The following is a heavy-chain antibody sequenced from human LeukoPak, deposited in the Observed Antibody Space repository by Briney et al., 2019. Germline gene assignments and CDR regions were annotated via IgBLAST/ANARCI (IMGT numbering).Heavy chain of an antibody. CDR2: ISGGGGST. Sequence: GGSLRLSCAASGFTFTSYSMNWVRQAPGKGLEWVSTISGGGGSTYYADSVKGRFTISRDNSKNTLYLQVNSPRAEDTAVYYCAKEGKWDVTPFDYWGQGTLVTVS. CDR3: AKEGKWDVTPFDY. CDR1: GFTFTSYS. D-gene: IGHD1-26*01. V-gene: IGHV3-23*01. J-gene: IGHJ4*02.